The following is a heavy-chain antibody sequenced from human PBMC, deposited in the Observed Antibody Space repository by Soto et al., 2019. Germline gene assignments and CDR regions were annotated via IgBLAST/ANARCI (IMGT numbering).Heavy chain of an antibody. CDR3: GRDRRRTQVRPSYYGMDV. D-gene: IGHD6-6*01. CDR2: IIPILDTI. V-gene: IGHV1-69*01. J-gene: IGHJ6*02. Sequence: QVQLVQSGAEVKKPGSSVKVSCKASGGTFSSFAISLVRQASGQGLEWMGGIIPILDTINYAQKFQGRVTITADESTSTAYMELSSLRSEDTAVYYCGRDRRRTQVRPSYYGMDVWGQGTTVTVSS. CDR1: GGTFSSFA.